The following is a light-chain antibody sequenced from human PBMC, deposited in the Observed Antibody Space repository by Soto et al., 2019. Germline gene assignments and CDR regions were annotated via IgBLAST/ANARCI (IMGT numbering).Light chain of an antibody. Sequence: DIVLTQSLGTLSLSPGERATLSCRASQSVSKWYVAWYQVKPGQAPWLVIYGASSRATSIPDRFSGGGSGTEFTLSISRLEPEDFAVYYCQQYVMPPFTFGRGNKVDIK. J-gene: IGKJ2*01. CDR3: QQYVMPPFT. CDR1: QSVSKWY. V-gene: IGKV3-20*01. CDR2: GAS.